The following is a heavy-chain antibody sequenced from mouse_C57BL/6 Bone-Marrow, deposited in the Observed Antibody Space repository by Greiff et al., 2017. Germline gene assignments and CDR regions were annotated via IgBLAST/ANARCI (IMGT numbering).Heavy chain of an antibody. D-gene: IGHD3-3*01. Sequence: EVQLVESGGDLVKPGGSLKLSCAASGFTFSSYGMSWVRQTPDKRLEWVATISSGGSYTYYPDSVKGRFTISRDNAKNTLYLQMSSLKSEDTAMYYCARPGRGFDDWGQGTTLTVSS. J-gene: IGHJ2*01. V-gene: IGHV5-6*01. CDR1: GFTFSSYG. CDR3: ARPGRGFDD. CDR2: ISSGGSYT.